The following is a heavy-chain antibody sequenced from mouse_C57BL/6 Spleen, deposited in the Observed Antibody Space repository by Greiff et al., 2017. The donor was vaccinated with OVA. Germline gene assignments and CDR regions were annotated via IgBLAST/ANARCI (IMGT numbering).Heavy chain of an antibody. CDR1: GYSITSGYY. V-gene: IGHV3-6*01. CDR2: ISYDGSN. D-gene: IGHD2-3*01. J-gene: IGHJ3*01. CDR3: ARDKGWLLPFAY. Sequence: EVKLQESGPGLVKPSQSLSLTCSVTGYSITSGYYWNWIRQFPGNTLEWMGYISYDGSNNYNPSLKNRISITRDTSKNQFFLKLNSVTTEDTATYYCARDKGWLLPFAYWGQGTLVTVSA.